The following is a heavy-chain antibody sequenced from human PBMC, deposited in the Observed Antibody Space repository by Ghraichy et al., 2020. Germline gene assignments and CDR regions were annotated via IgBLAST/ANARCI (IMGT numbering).Heavy chain of an antibody. CDR1: GFTFSSYS. J-gene: IGHJ4*02. V-gene: IGHV3-48*02. D-gene: IGHD6-6*01. CDR2: ISSSSSTI. Sequence: GGSLRLSCAASGFTFSSYSMNWVRQAPGKGLEWVSYISSSSSTIYYADSVKGRFTISRDNAKNSLYLQMNSLRDEDTAVYYCARDYSIKQLAYYFDYWGQGTLVTVSS. CDR3: ARDYSIKQLAYYFDY.